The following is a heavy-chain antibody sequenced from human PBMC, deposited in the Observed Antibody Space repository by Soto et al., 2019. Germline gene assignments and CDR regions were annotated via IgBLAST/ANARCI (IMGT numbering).Heavy chain of an antibody. V-gene: IGHV4-31*11. CDR3: ARDLNPIYYDSSGYYSGFDP. D-gene: IGHD3-22*01. CDR2: IYYSGST. J-gene: IGHJ5*02. CDR1: GGSISSGGYY. Sequence: SETLSLTCAVSGGSISSGGYYWSWIRQHPGKGLEWIGYIYYSGSTYYNPSLKSRVTISVDTSKNQFSLKLSSVTAADTAVYYCARDLNPIYYDSSGYYSGFDPWGQGTLVTVSS.